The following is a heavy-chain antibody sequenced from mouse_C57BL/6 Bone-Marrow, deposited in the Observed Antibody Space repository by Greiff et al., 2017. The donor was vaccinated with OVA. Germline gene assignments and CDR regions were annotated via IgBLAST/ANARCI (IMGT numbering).Heavy chain of an antibody. V-gene: IGHV5-2*03. CDR2: INSDGGST. D-gene: IGHD1-1*01. Sequence: EVMLVESGGGLVQPGESLKLSCESNEYEFPSHDMSWVRKTPEKRLELVAAINSDGGSTYYPDTMERRFIISRDNTKNTLYLQMSSLKSEDTAMYYCARPITTVVDWYFDVWGTGTTVTVSS. CDR1: EYEFPSHD. CDR3: ARPITTVVDWYFDV. J-gene: IGHJ1*03.